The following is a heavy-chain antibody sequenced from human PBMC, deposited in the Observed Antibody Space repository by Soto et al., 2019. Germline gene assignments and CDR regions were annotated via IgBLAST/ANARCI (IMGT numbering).Heavy chain of an antibody. J-gene: IGHJ6*02. CDR2: IHHSGSI. V-gene: IGHV4-30-4*08. CDR3: AREDDGGDTLDV. D-gene: IGHD2-21*02. Sequence: PSATLSLTCTVSGGSISSSSYYWGWIRQPPEKGLEWIGYIHHSGSILYNPSLKSRVTISVDTSKNQFSLHLSSVTAADTAVYFCAREDDGGDTLDVWGQGTTVTVSS. CDR1: GGSISSSSYY.